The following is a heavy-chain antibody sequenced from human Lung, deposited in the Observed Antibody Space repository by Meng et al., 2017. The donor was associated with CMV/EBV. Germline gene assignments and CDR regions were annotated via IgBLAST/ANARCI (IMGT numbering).Heavy chain of an antibody. Sequence: VQVPECGPGLVKPSGTLSLTCAVSGGSISISTWWSWVRQPPGKGLEWIGEIYHSGGTNYNPSLRGRVTISLDKSKNQFSLTLRSVTAEDTAVYYCARDPYATGWAGWGQGTLVTVSS. D-gene: IGHD6-19*01. CDR3: ARDPYATGWAG. CDR2: IYHSGGT. V-gene: IGHV4-4*02. CDR1: GGSISISTW. J-gene: IGHJ4*02.